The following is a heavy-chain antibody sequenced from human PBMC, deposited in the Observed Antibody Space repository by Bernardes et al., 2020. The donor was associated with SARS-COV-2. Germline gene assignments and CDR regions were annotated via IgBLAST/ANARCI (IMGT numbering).Heavy chain of an antibody. D-gene: IGHD2-15*01. CDR3: ARDTSATCGLDV. CDR2: IKQDGSER. J-gene: IGHJ3*01. CDR1: GFAISTYW. V-gene: IGHV3-7*03. Sequence: GGSLSLSCAASGFAISTYWMNWVRQAPGKGLEWVASIKQDGSERHHVDSVRCRFTISRDNSKNSLYLQMDSLRAEHTAVYYCARDTSATCGLDVWGQGTMVTVAS.